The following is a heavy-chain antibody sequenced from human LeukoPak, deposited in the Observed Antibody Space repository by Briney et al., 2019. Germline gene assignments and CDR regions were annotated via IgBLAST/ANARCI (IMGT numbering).Heavy chain of an antibody. CDR1: GYSFTSYW. CDR3: ARLDDSSGWDTVGFDY. J-gene: IGHJ4*02. V-gene: IGHV5-51*01. D-gene: IGHD6-19*01. Sequence: GESLKISCKGSGYSFTSYWIGWVRQMPGKGLEWMGIIYPGDSDTRYSPSFQGQVTISADKSISTAYLQWSSLKASDTAMYYCARLDDSSGWDTVGFDYWGQGTLVTVSS. CDR2: IYPGDSDT.